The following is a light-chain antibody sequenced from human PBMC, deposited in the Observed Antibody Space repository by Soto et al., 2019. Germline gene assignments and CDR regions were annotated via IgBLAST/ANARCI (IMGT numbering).Light chain of an antibody. CDR2: EVT. J-gene: IGLJ3*02. CDR1: SSDDGAYNY. CDR3: SSYTSSSTLV. Sequence: QSALTQPASVSGSPGQSITISCTGTSSDDGAYNYVSWYRQHPGKAPKLMIYEVTNRPSGVSNRFSGSKSGSTASLTISGLQAEDEADYYCSSYTSSSTLVFGGGTKLTVL. V-gene: IGLV2-14*01.